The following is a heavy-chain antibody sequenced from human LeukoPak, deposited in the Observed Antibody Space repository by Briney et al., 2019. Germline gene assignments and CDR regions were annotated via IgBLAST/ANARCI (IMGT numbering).Heavy chain of an antibody. CDR1: GYTFTNYG. V-gene: IGHV1-18*01. CDR2: ISAYNGNT. D-gene: IGHD2-15*01. CDR3: ARDLERVAATNLLDAFDI. J-gene: IGHJ3*02. Sequence: ASVKVSCKASGYTFTNYGISWVRQAPGQGLEWMGWISAYNGNTNYAQKLQGRVTMTTDTSTSTAYMELRSLTSDDTAVYYCARDLERVAATNLLDAFDIWGQGTMVTVSS.